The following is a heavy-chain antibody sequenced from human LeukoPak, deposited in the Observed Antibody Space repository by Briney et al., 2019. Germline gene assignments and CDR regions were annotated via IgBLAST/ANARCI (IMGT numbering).Heavy chain of an antibody. J-gene: IGHJ6*03. D-gene: IGHD6-6*01. CDR1: GFTLISYW. CDR2: IKQDGSEK. CDR3: ARADSSIAARLSRSSIFNYYYYMDV. Sequence: GGSLRLSCAASGFTLISYWMTWVRQAPGKGLEWVANIKQDGSEKYYVDSVKGRFTISRDNARNSLYLQMNSLRDEDTAVYYCARADSSIAARLSRSSIFNYYYYMDVWGKGTTVTVSS. V-gene: IGHV3-7*01.